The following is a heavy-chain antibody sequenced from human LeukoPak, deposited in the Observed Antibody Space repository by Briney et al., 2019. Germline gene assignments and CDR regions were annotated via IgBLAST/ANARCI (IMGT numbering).Heavy chain of an antibody. CDR2: INHNGNVN. D-gene: IGHD2-15*01. J-gene: IGHJ6*02. CDR1: GFTFSSYW. Sequence: GGSLRLSCAASGFTFSSYWMNWARQAPGKGLEWVASINHNGNVNYYVDSVKGRFTISRDNAKNSLYLQMSNLRAEDTVVYFCARGGSLDVWGQGATVTVSS. V-gene: IGHV3-7*03. CDR3: ARGGSLDV.